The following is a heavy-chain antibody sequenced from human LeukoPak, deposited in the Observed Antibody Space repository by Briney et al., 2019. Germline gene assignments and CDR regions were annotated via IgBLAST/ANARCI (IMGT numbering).Heavy chain of an antibody. CDR1: GGSISSGGYY. CDR3: ATYDILTGYYFDY. CDR2: IYYSGST. Sequence: SQTLSLTCTVSGGSISSGGYYWSWIRQHPGKGLEWIGYIYYSGSTYYNPSLKSRVTISVDTSENQFSLKLSSVTAADTAVYYCATYDILTGYYFDYWGQGTLVTVSS. V-gene: IGHV4-31*03. J-gene: IGHJ4*02. D-gene: IGHD3-9*01.